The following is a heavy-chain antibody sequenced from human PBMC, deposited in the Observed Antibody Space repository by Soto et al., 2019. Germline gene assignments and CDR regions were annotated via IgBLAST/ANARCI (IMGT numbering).Heavy chain of an antibody. Sequence: EVQLVQSGAEVKKPGESLKISCKGSGYSFTTYWIGWVRQMPGKGLEWMGIIYPGDSDARYSPSFQGQVTISVDKSINTAYLPWSSLKASDTALYYCARLNYDDYQFDYWGQGTLVTVSS. CDR2: IYPGDSDA. D-gene: IGHD4-17*01. J-gene: IGHJ4*02. CDR1: GYSFTTYW. CDR3: ARLNYDDYQFDY. V-gene: IGHV5-51*03.